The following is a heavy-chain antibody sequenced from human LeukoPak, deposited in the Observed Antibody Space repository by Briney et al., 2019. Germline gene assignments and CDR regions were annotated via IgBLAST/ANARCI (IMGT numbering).Heavy chain of an antibody. CDR1: GGSISSYY. Sequence: SETLSLTCSVSGGSISSYYWSWIRQPPGKGLEGSGYIYYSGSTNYNPSLKSRVTISVDTSKNQFALKLSSVTAADTAVYYCARFTWFGVYDAFDIWGQGTMVTVSS. CDR3: ARFTWFGVYDAFDI. V-gene: IGHV4-59*01. J-gene: IGHJ3*02. CDR2: IYYSGST. D-gene: IGHD3-10*01.